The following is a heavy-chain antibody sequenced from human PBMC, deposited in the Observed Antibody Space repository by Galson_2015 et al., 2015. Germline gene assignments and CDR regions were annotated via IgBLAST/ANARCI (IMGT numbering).Heavy chain of an antibody. CDR3: ARSDYDSSKRSEPFQH. CDR2: IWYDGSNK. CDR1: GFTFSSYG. Sequence: SLRLSCAASGFTFSSYGMHWVRQAPGKGLEWVAVIWYDGSNKYYADSVKGRFTISRDNSKNTLYLQMNSLRAEDTAVYYCARSDYDSSKRSEPFQHWGQGTLVTVSS. V-gene: IGHV3-33*01. D-gene: IGHD3-22*01. J-gene: IGHJ1*01.